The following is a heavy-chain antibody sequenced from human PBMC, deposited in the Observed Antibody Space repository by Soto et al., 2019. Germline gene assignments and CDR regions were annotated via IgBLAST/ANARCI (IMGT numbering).Heavy chain of an antibody. J-gene: IGHJ3*02. CDR2: VYYSGST. CDR1: GVSITTYY. CDR3: AREPIAFDI. V-gene: IGHV4-59*01. Sequence: SETLSLTCTVSGVSITTYYWSWIRQPPGKGLEWIGYVYYSGSTNYNPSLKSRVTISVDTSKNQFSLKLASVTAADTAVYFCAREPIAFDIWGQGTMVTVSS.